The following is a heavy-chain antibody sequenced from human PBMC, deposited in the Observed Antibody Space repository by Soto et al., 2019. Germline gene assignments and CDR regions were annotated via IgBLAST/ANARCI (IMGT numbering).Heavy chain of an antibody. Sequence: EVQLVESRGGLVQPGGSLRLSCAASGFTFSSYWMSWVRQAPGKGLEWVANIKQDGSEKYYVDSVKGRFTISRDNAKNSLYLQMNSLRAEDTAVYYCARRTYYDFWSGYFYYGMDVWGQGTTVTVSS. CDR3: ARRTYYDFWSGYFYYGMDV. CDR1: GFTFSSYW. J-gene: IGHJ6*02. D-gene: IGHD3-3*01. V-gene: IGHV3-7*01. CDR2: IKQDGSEK.